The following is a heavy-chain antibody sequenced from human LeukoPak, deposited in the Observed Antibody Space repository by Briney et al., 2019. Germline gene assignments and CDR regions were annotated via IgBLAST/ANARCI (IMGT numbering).Heavy chain of an antibody. D-gene: IGHD3-9*01. Sequence: SETLSLTCTVSGYSISSGYYWGWIRQPPGKGLEWIGSIYHSGSTYYNPSLKSRVTISVDTSKNQFSLKLSSVTAADTAVYYCARSITTVRYVNQPFDYWGQGTLVTVSS. J-gene: IGHJ4*02. CDR1: GYSISSGYY. CDR2: IYHSGST. CDR3: ARSITTVRYVNQPFDY. V-gene: IGHV4-38-2*02.